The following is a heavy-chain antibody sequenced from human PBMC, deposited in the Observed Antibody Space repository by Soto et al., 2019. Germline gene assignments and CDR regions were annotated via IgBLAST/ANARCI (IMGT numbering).Heavy chain of an antibody. CDR2: INPSGGST. J-gene: IGHJ4*02. Sequence: ASVKVSCKASGYTFTIYYMHWGRQAPGQGLEWMGIINPSGGSTSYAQKFQGRVTMTRDTSTSTVYMELSSLRSEDTAVYYCAILATYDSGTSYWGQGTLVTVSS. D-gene: IGHD1-26*01. V-gene: IGHV1-46*01. CDR3: AILATYDSGTSY. CDR1: GYTFTIYY.